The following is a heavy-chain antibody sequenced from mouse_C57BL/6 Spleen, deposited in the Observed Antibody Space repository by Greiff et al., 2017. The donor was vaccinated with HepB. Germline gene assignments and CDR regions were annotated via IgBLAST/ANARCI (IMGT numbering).Heavy chain of an antibody. CDR3: ARVGYYGLFAY. J-gene: IGHJ3*01. CDR2: INYDGSST. D-gene: IGHD1-1*01. Sequence: EVKLMESEGGLVQPGSSMKLSCTASGFTFSDYYMAWVRQVPEKGLEWVANINYDGSSTYYLDSLKSRFIISRDNAKNILYLQMSSLKSEDTATYYCARVGYYGLFAYWGQGTLVTVSA. V-gene: IGHV5-16*01. CDR1: GFTFSDYY.